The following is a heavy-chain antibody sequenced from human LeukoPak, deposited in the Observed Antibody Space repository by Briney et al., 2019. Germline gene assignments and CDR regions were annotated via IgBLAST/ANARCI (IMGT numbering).Heavy chain of an antibody. J-gene: IGHJ4*02. CDR1: GGSISGYY. CDR2: IYYSGTT. Sequence: PSETLSLTCTVSGGSISGYYWSWIRQPPGKGLEWIAFIYYSGTTNYNPSLTSRVTISVDTSKNQFSLKLTSVTAADTAVYYCARYNILTASDYWGQGILVTVSS. CDR3: ARYNILTASDY. D-gene: IGHD3-9*01. V-gene: IGHV4-59*01.